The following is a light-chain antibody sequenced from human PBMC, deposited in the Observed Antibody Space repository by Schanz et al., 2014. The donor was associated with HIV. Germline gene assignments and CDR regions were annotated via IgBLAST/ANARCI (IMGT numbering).Light chain of an antibody. Sequence: QSVLTQPPSASGTPGQRVTISCSGSSSNIGSNTVNWYQQLPGTAPKLLIYSNNQRPSGVPDRFSGSKSGDTASLTVSGLQAEDEADYYCSSYVGNKNLLFGGGTKLTVL. CDR2: SNN. J-gene: IGLJ2*01. V-gene: IGLV1-44*01. CDR3: SSYVGNKNLL. CDR1: SSNIGSNT.